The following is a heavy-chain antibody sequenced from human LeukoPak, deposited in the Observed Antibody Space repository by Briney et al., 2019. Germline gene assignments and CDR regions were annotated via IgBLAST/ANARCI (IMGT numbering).Heavy chain of an antibody. D-gene: IGHD6-19*01. CDR2: ISAYTGHT. CDR1: GFGFSSYG. CDR3: ARGPGIDVAGVFDY. V-gene: IGHV1-18*04. J-gene: IGHJ4*02. Sequence: ASVKLSCKASGFGFSSYGINWVRQAPGQRLEWMGWISAYTGHTKYLQKMRGRVTKTTDTSTNTAYMELRSLTSDDTAVYYCARGPGIDVAGVFDYWGQGSLVTVSS.